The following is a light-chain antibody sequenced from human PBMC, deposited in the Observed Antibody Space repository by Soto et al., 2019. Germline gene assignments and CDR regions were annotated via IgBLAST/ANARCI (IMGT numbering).Light chain of an antibody. CDR2: EVN. CDR3: SSYTGISTQV. Sequence: QSVLTQPASVSGSLGQSITISCTGTSSDVGGYNYVSWYQQHPGKVPKLIIYEVNSRPSGVSYRFSGSKSGNTASLTISGLQAEDEADYYCSSYTGISTQVFGGGTKLSVL. J-gene: IGLJ3*02. V-gene: IGLV2-14*01. CDR1: SSDVGGYNY.